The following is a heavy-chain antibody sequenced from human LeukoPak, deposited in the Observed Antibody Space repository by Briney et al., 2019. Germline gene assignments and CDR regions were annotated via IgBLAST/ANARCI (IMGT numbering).Heavy chain of an antibody. D-gene: IGHD6-13*01. V-gene: IGHV3-23*01. J-gene: IGHJ4*02. Sequence: GGSLRLSCAASGFTVSRNYMSWVRQAPGKGLEWVSAISGSGGSTYYADSVKGRFTISRDNSKNTLYLQMNSLRAEDTAVYYCAKGLSSSWYYFDYWGQGTLVTVSS. CDR1: GFTVSRNY. CDR3: AKGLSSSWYYFDY. CDR2: ISGSGGST.